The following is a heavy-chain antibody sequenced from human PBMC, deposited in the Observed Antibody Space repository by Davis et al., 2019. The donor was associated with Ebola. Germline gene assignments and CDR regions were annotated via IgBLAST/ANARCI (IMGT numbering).Heavy chain of an antibody. CDR1: GGSISSDY. J-gene: IGHJ4*02. Sequence: PSETLSLTCSVSGGSISSDYWSWIRQPPGKGLEWIGYVFYTGFAHYNPSLKSRVTISVDTSKTQFSLRLTSVTAADTAVYYCVRDGCPGGSCYCGDYWGQGTLVTVSS. V-gene: IGHV4-59*01. CDR2: VFYTGFA. CDR3: VRDGCPGGSCYCGDY. D-gene: IGHD2-15*01.